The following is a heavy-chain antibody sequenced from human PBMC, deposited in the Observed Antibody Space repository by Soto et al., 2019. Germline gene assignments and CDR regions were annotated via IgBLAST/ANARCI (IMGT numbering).Heavy chain of an antibody. CDR2: INAGNGNT. CDR3: ARTRTDEYYYYYGMDV. Sequence: GASVKVSCKASGYTFTSYAMHWVRQAPGQRLEWMGWINAGNGNTKYSQKFQGRVTITRDTSASTAYMELSSLRSEDTAVYYCARTRTDEYYYYYGMDVWGQGTTVTVSS. CDR1: GYTFTSYA. J-gene: IGHJ6*02. D-gene: IGHD1-1*01. V-gene: IGHV1-3*01.